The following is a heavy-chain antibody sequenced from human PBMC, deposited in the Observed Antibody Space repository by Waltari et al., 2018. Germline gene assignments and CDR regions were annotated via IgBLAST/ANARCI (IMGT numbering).Heavy chain of an antibody. CDR1: GFRFSNYW. V-gene: IGHV3-74*03. Sequence: EEQLLESGGGLVQPGDSLSLSCAASGFRFSNYWMNWVGQTPGKGLVWVARISNDGSSITYADSVKGRFTISRDNAKNTLYLQMKRLRAEDTAVYYCVRLAQRTYRSPVPGRHYYYGMDVWGQGTTVTVSS. CDR3: VRLAQRTYRSPVPGRHYYYGMDV. J-gene: IGHJ6*02. CDR2: ISNDGSSI. D-gene: IGHD3-10*01.